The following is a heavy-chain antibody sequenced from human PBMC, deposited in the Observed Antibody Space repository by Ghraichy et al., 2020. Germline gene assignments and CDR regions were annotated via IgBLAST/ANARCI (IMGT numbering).Heavy chain of an antibody. CDR1: GGSISSYY. CDR2: IYYSGST. D-gene: IGHD3-22*01. V-gene: IGHV4-59*01. Sequence: SETLSLTCTVSGGSISSYYWSWIRQPPGKGLEWIGYIYYSGSTNYNPSLKSRVTISVDTSKNQFSLKLSSVTAADTAVYYCARLSGYYDSSGYYIWVGYYFDYWGQGTLVTVSS. J-gene: IGHJ4*02. CDR3: ARLSGYYDSSGYYIWVGYYFDY.